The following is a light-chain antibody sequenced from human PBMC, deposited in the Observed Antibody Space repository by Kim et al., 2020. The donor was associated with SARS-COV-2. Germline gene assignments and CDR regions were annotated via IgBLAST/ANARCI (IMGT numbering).Light chain of an antibody. CDR3: QQRSSWPLT. V-gene: IGKV3-11*01. J-gene: IGKJ4*01. CDR2: SAS. CDR1: QSVGGY. Sequence: EIVLTQSPATLSLSPGERATLSCRASQSVGGYFAWYQQKPGQAPRLLMYSASNRATGIPARFSGSGSGTDFTLTIDNLEPEDFAVYYCQQRSSWPLTFGGGTKVDIK.